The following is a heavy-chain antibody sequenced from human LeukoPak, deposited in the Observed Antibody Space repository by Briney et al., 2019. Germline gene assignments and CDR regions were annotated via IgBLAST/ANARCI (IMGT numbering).Heavy chain of an antibody. CDR3: ARLYYDSTDWFDP. D-gene: IGHD3-22*01. CDR2: IYYSGST. CDR1: GGSISSGDYY. Sequence: PSETLPLTCTVSGGSISSGDYYWSWIRQPPGKGLEWIGYIYYSGSTYYNPSLKGRVTISVDTSKNQFSLKLSSVTAADTAVYYCARLYYDSTDWFDPWGQGTLVTVSS. V-gene: IGHV4-30-4*01. J-gene: IGHJ5*02.